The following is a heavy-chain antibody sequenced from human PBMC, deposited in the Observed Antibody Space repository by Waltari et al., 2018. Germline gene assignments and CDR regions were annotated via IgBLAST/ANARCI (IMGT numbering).Heavy chain of an antibody. CDR1: GFIFSSDA. CDR3: AIDLGYFTS. Sequence: EVQLLESGGGLVQPGGSLRLSCDGSGFIFSSDAMSWVRQAPGKGLEWVSAISGSASASFYADSVKGRFSISRDNSKNTLFLQVNSLRADDTAIYYCAIDLGYFTSWGPGTLVTVSS. D-gene: IGHD2-8*01. V-gene: IGHV3-23*01. J-gene: IGHJ5*02. CDR2: ISGSASAS.